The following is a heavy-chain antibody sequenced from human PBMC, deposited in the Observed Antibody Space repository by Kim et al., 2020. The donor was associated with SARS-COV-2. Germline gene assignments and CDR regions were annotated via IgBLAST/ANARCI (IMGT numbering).Heavy chain of an antibody. J-gene: IGHJ3*02. CDR3: AGGSGSYYNFWAAFDI. V-gene: IGHV3-23*01. Sequence: SVKGRFTISRDNSKNTLYRQMNSLRAEDTAVYYCAGGSGSYYNFWAAFDIWGQGTMVTVSS. D-gene: IGHD3-10*01.